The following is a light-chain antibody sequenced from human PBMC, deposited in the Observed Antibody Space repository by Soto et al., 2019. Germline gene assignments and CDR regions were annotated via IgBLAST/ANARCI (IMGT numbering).Light chain of an antibody. J-gene: IGLJ2*01. CDR2: EVR. CDR1: SRDVGGYNY. Sequence: QSALTQPASVSGSPGQSITISCIGTSRDVGGYNYVSWYQQHPGKAPKLMIYEVRNRPSGVANRFSGSKSGNTASLTISGLQAEDEAEYYCSSYTSSSTVVVFGGGTQLTVL. CDR3: SSYTSSSTVVV. V-gene: IGLV2-14*01.